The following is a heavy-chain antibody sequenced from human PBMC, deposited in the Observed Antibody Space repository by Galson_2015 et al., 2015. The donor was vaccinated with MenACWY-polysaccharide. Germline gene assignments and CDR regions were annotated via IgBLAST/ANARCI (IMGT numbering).Heavy chain of an antibody. CDR1: GGSVSSGTYY. CDR2: MSYSGRG. CDR3: AREPTFGGSFGWFDP. Sequence: ETLSLTCIVSGGSVSSGTYYWSWLRQPPGKGLEWIGYMSYSGRGNYNPSLMSRVTVSLDTSKNQFFLRLASVTAADTAMYYCAREPTFGGSFGWFDPWGQGTLVTVSS. V-gene: IGHV4-61*01. J-gene: IGHJ5*02. D-gene: IGHD1-26*01.